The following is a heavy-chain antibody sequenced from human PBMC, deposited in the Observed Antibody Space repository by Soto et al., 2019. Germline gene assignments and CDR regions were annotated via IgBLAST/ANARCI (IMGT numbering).Heavy chain of an antibody. Sequence: EVQLLESGGGLVQPGGSLRLSGAASGFTFSSYAMSWVRQTPGKGLEWVSGISGGGGNTYDADSVTGRFTISRDNSRDTLYLQMNSLRAADTAIYYCAKDRGAGGRFSGIAVAGIPSWGQGTLVTVSS. V-gene: IGHV3-23*01. CDR2: ISGGGGNT. J-gene: IGHJ5*02. CDR3: AKDRGAGGRFSGIAVAGIPS. D-gene: IGHD6-19*01. CDR1: GFTFSSYA.